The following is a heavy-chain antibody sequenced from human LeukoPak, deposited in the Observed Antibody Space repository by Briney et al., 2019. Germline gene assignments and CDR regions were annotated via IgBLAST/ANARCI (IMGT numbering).Heavy chain of an antibody. V-gene: IGHV3-23*01. J-gene: IGHJ4*02. CDR1: GFTFSSYA. CDR2: ISGSGGST. CDR3: ASPGSGLLWFGEDY. D-gene: IGHD3-10*01. Sequence: PGGSLRLSCAASGFTFSSYAMSWVRQAPGKGLEWVSAISGSGGSTYYADSVKGRFTISRDNAKNSLYLQMNSLRAEDTAVYYCASPGSGLLWFGEDYWGQGTPVTVSS.